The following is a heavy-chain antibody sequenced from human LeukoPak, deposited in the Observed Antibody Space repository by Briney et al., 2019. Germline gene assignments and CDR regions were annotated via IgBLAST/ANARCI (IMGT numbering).Heavy chain of an antibody. CDR1: EFTFSSYW. CDR2: IKDDGSAK. D-gene: IGHD4/OR15-4a*01. J-gene: IGHJ5*02. V-gene: IGHV3-7*01. CDR3: ARDNPGYGAYES. Sequence: QPGGSLRLSCVGSEFTFSSYWMSWVRQAPGKGLKWVGNIKDDGSAKYYVDSVKGRFTISRDNAKNSLFLQMNNLRAEDTAVYYCARDNPGYGAYESWGQGTRVTVSS.